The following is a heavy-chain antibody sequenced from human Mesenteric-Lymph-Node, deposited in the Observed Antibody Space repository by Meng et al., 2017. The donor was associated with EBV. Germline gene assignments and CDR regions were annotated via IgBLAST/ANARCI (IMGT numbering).Heavy chain of an antibody. CDR3: AGGDYVNQFNY. Sequence: HLQLQDSGPVLVKPYQTLSLTCSVSGGSLNSGGYSWSWIRQSPEKGLEWIGYVHHSGLTYYNPSLETRVIISLERSKNQFSLKLTSVTAADTAVYYCAGGDYVNQFNYWGQGTLVTVSS. CDR2: VHHSGLT. J-gene: IGHJ4*02. D-gene: IGHD4-17*01. CDR1: GGSLNSGGYS. V-gene: IGHV4-30-2*06.